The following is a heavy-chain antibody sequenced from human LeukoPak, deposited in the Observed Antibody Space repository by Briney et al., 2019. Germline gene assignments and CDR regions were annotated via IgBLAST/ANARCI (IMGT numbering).Heavy chain of an antibody. CDR3: TTWTGGVVVTN. Sequence: PGGSLRLSCAASRFTFTNAWMSWVRQAPGKGLEWVGRIRSQSNGGTTDYAAPVKGRFAISRDDSKNTLYLQMNSLKTEDTAVYYCTTWTGGVVVTNWGQGTLVTVSS. CDR1: RFTFTNAW. D-gene: IGHD2-2*01. J-gene: IGHJ4*02. CDR2: IRSQSNGGTT. V-gene: IGHV3-15*01.